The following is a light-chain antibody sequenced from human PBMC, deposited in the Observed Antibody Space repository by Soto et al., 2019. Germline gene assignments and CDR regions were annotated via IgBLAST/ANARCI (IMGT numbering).Light chain of an antibody. CDR3: QQGYSISWT. Sequence: DIQMTQSPSSLSASVGDRVTITCQASQDISNYLNWYQQKPGKAPKLPIYDASTLQSGVPSRFSGSGSGTEFTLTISSLQPEDFATYYCQQGYSISWTFGQGTKVDIK. CDR1: QDISNY. J-gene: IGKJ1*01. CDR2: DAS. V-gene: IGKV1-39*01.